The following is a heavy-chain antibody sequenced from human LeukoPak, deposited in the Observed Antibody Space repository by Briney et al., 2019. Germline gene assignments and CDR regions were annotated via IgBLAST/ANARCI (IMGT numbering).Heavy chain of an antibody. V-gene: IGHV4-4*02. CDR2: IYHSRST. Sequence: SETLSLTCAVSGGSISSSNWWSWVRQPPGKGLEWIGEIYHSRSTNYNPSLKSRVTISVDKSKNQFSLKLSSVTAADTAVYYCARVSFLAYCGGDCYSAFDYWGQGTLVTVSS. CDR1: GGSISSSNW. J-gene: IGHJ4*02. D-gene: IGHD2-21*02. CDR3: ARVSFLAYCGGDCYSAFDY.